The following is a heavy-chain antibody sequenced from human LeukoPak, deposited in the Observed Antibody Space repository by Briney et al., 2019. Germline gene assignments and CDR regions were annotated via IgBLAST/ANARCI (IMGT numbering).Heavy chain of an antibody. CDR3: AKRAQYNGNYPLDY. D-gene: IGHD1-26*01. CDR1: GFTFTSYS. CDR2: TSDRGDYT. V-gene: IGHV3-23*01. J-gene: IGHJ4*02. Sequence: GSLRLSCAASGFTFTSYSMSWVRQAPGKGLEWVSGTSDRGDYTYYADSVKGRFTISRDNSKNTLYLQMNSLRAEDTALYFCAKRAQYNGNYPLDYWGQGTLVTVSS.